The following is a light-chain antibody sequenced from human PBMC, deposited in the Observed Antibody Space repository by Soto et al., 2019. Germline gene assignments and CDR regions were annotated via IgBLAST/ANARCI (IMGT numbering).Light chain of an antibody. Sequence: EIVMTQSPATLSVSPGESATLSCRASQSVNSNLAWYQQKPGQAPRLLIYGASTRATGIPARFSASGSGTDFTLTISSLQSEDSAVYYCQQYTNWLTFGGGTKVEIK. CDR1: QSVNSN. CDR3: QQYTNWLT. J-gene: IGKJ4*01. CDR2: GAS. V-gene: IGKV3-15*01.